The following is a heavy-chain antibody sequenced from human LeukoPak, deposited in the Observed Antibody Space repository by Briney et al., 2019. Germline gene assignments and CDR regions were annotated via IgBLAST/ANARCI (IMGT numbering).Heavy chain of an antibody. Sequence: GGSLRLSCAASGFTFSSYAMSWVRQAPGKGLEWVSAISGSGGSTYYADSVKGRFTISRDNAKNSLFLQMNSLRAEDTAVYYCARVGIVGATGGFDYWGQGTLVTVSS. CDR2: ISGSGGST. D-gene: IGHD1-26*01. CDR1: GFTFSSYA. CDR3: ARVGIVGATGGFDY. J-gene: IGHJ4*02. V-gene: IGHV3-23*01.